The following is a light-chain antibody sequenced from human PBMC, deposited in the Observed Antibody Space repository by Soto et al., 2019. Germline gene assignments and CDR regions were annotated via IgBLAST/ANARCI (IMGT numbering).Light chain of an antibody. CDR2: DVS. CDR3: CSYAGTLFV. J-gene: IGLJ1*01. Sequence: QSALTQPRSVSGSPGQSVTISCTGTSSDFGGYNYVSWYQHHPGKAPKLMIYDVSERPSGVPDRFSGSKSGNTASLPISGLQAEDEADYYCCSYAGTLFVFGTGTKVTVL. V-gene: IGLV2-11*01. CDR1: SSDFGGYNY.